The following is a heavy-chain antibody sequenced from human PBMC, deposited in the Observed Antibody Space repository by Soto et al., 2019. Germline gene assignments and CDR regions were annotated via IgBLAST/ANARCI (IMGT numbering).Heavy chain of an antibody. CDR3: AKLRVLEWEVQESDY. J-gene: IGHJ4*02. D-gene: IGHD3-3*01. CDR2: IPYDGSHQ. V-gene: IGHV3-30*18. Sequence: QVHLVESGGGVVQPGRSLSLSCAASGFTFSSHGMHWIRQAPGTGLEWVAVIPYDGSHQYYADSVNGLFSISRDNSKNTLYLQMNRLRAEDTAVYYCAKLRVLEWEVQESDYWGQGTLVSVSS. CDR1: GFTFSSHG.